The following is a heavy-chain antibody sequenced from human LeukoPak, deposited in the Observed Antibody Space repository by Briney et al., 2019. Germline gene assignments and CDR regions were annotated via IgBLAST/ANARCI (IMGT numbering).Heavy chain of an antibody. CDR1: GFTFSSHW. J-gene: IGHJ4*02. CDR2: VKQDVGEK. Sequence: PGGSLRLSCAASGFTFSSHWMSWVRQAPGKGLEWVASVKQDVGEKYYVDSVKGRFTISRDNAKNSLSLHMNSLRVEDTAVYYCARSVVCGYSYGCSFDYWGQGTLVTVSS. D-gene: IGHD5-18*01. CDR3: ARSVVCGYSYGCSFDY. V-gene: IGHV3-7*01.